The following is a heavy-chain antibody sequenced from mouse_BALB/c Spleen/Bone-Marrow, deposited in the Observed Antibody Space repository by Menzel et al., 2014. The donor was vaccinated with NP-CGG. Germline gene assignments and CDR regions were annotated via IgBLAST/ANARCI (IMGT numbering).Heavy chain of an antibody. CDR1: GFTFTDYY. Sequence: EVMLVESGGGLVQPGGSLRLSCATSGFTFTDYYMNWVRKPPGKALEWLGFIRNKANGYTTEHSASVKGRFTISRDNSQNILYLQMNTLRAEDSATYYCARDKGRVFFDYWGQGTTLTVSS. CDR2: IRNKANGYTT. V-gene: IGHV7-3*02. CDR3: ARDKGRVFFDY. J-gene: IGHJ2*01.